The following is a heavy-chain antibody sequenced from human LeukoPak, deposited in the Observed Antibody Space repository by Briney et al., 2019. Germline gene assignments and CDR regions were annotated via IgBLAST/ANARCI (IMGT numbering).Heavy chain of an antibody. Sequence: SETLSLTCTVSGGSISSGGYYWSWIRQHPGKGLEWIGYIYYSGSTYYNPSLKSRVTISVDTSKNQFSLKLSSVTAADTAVYYCARVRCSSTSCYTLRGYFDYWGQGTLVTVSS. V-gene: IGHV4-31*03. CDR1: GGSISSGGYY. CDR3: ARVRCSSTSCYTLRGYFDY. CDR2: IYYSGST. J-gene: IGHJ4*02. D-gene: IGHD2-2*02.